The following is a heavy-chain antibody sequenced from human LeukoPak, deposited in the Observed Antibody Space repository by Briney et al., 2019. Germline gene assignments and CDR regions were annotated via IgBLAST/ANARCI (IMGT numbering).Heavy chain of an antibody. D-gene: IGHD2-15*01. CDR3: AREGEVVVAPHYAMDV. CDR2: IYTSGST. J-gene: IGHJ6*02. CDR1: GGSISSYY. Sequence: KPSETLSLTCTVSGGSISSYYWSWIRQPAGKGLEWIGRIYTSGSTNYNPSLKSRVTMSVDTSKNQFSLKLSSVTAADTAVYYCAREGEVVVAPHYAMDVWGQGTTVTVSS. V-gene: IGHV4-4*07.